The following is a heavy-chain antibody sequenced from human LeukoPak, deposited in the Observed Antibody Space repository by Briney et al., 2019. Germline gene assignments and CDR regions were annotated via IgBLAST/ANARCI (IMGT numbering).Heavy chain of an antibody. J-gene: IGHJ4*02. V-gene: IGHV3-11*01. CDR2: ISSSGSTI. CDR3: ARGSDSYYYDSSGPH. CDR1: GFTFSDYY. D-gene: IGHD3-22*01. Sequence: GGSLRLSCAASGFTFSDYYMSWIRQAPGKGLEWVSYISSSGSTIYYADSVKGRFTIFRDNAKNSLYLQMNSLRAEDTAVYDCARGSDSYYYDSSGPHWGEGTLVTVSS.